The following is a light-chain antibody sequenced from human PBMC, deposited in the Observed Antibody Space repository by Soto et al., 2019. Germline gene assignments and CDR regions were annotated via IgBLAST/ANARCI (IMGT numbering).Light chain of an antibody. CDR3: QQYDNLLIT. CDR1: QDISNY. V-gene: IGKV1-33*01. J-gene: IGKJ5*01. Sequence: DIQMTQSPSSLSASVGDRVTITWQASQDISNYLNWYQQKPGKAPKLLIYDASNLETGVPSRFSGSGSGTDFTFTISSLQPEDIATYYCQQYDNLLITFGQGTRLEIK. CDR2: DAS.